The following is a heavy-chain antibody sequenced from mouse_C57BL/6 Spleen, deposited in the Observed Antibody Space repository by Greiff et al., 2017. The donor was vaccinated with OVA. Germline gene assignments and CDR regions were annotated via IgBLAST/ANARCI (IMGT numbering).Heavy chain of an antibody. Sequence: VVKPGASVKISCKASGYAFSSSWMNWVKQRPGKGLEWIGRIYPGDGDTNYNGKFKGKATLTADKSSSTAYMQLSSLTSEDSAVYFCARSLPPMDYWGQGTSVTVSS. CDR1: GYAFSSSW. V-gene: IGHV1-82*01. J-gene: IGHJ4*01. D-gene: IGHD5-5*01. CDR3: ARSLPPMDY. CDR2: IYPGDGDT.